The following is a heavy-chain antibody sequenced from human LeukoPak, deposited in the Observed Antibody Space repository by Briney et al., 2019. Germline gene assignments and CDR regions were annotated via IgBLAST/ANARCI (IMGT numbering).Heavy chain of an antibody. V-gene: IGHV3-48*03. CDR2: ISSSGSTI. J-gene: IGHJ4*02. CDR3: ARDWAPYDSSGYYDY. D-gene: IGHD3-22*01. CDR1: GFTFSSYE. Sequence: GGSLRLSCAASGFTFSSYEMNWFRQAPGKGLEGVYYISSSGSTIYYADSVKGRFTISRDNAKNSLYLQMNSLRAEDTAVYYCARDWAPYDSSGYYDYWGQGTLVTVSS.